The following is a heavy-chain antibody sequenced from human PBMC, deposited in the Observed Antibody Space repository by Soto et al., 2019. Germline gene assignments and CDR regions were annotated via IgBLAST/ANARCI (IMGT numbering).Heavy chain of an antibody. Sequence: GGSLRLSCAAAGFSFSSHAMSWVRQAPGKGLEWVSAICANGVWPFYADSVRGRFTISKDNPKNTLYLQMNSLRADDTAIYYCANISSGSSFDYLGQGTQVTVST. V-gene: IGHV3-23*01. J-gene: IGHJ4*02. D-gene: IGHD6-19*01. CDR3: ANISSGSSFDY. CDR2: ICANGVWP. CDR1: GFSFSSHA.